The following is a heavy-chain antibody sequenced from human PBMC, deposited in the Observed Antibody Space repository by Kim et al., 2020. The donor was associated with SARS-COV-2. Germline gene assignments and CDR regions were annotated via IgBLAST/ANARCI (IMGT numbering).Heavy chain of an antibody. CDR3: ARDPPHYDFWSGYYWGFDY. J-gene: IGHJ4*02. V-gene: IGHV3-11*06. D-gene: IGHD3-3*01. Sequence: GRFTISRDNAKNSLYLQMNSLRAEDTAVYYCARDPPHYDFWSGYYWGFDYWGQGTLVTVSS.